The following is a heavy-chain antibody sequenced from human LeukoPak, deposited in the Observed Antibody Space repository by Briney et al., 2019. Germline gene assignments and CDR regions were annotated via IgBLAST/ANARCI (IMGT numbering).Heavy chain of an antibody. CDR2: ISSSSSTI. CDR1: GFTFSSYS. V-gene: IGHV3-48*02. J-gene: IGHJ4*02. Sequence: GGSLRLSCAASGFTFSSYSMNWVRQAPGKGLEWVSYISSSSSTIYYADSVKGRFTISRDNAKNSLYLQMNSLRDEDTAVYYCAREERGGYSNGYLSFYFDYWGQGTLVTVSS. D-gene: IGHD5-18*01. CDR3: AREERGGYSNGYLSFYFDY.